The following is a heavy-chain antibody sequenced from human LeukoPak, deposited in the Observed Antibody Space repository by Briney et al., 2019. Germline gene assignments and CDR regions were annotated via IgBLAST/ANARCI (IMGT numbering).Heavy chain of an antibody. CDR2: IYYSGST. J-gene: IGHJ4*02. CDR1: GGSISSYY. Sequence: SETLSLTCTVSGGSISSYYWSWIRQPPGKGLEWIGYIYYSGSTNYNPSLKSRVTISVDTSKNQFSLKLSCVTAADTAVYYCAGDGYNWNDGFFDYWGEGTLVTVSS. CDR3: AGDGYNWNDGFFDY. D-gene: IGHD1-20*01. V-gene: IGHV4-59*01.